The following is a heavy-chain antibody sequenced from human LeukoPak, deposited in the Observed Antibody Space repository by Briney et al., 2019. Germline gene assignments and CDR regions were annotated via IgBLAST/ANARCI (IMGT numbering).Heavy chain of an antibody. D-gene: IGHD2-2*01. V-gene: IGHV4-34*01. J-gene: IGHJ5*02. CDR3: ARLNRYCSSTSCYHWFDP. CDR2: INHSEST. Sequence: SETLSLTCAVYGGSFSGYYWSWIRQPPGKGLEWIGEINHSESTNYNPSLKSRVTISVDTSKNQFSLKLSSVTAADTAVYYCARLNRYCSSTSCYHWFDPWGQGTLVTVSS. CDR1: GGSFSGYY.